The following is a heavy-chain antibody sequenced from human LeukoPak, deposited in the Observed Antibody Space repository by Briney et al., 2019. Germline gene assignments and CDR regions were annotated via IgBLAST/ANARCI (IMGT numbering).Heavy chain of an antibody. V-gene: IGHV3-21*01. D-gene: IGHD3-3*01. J-gene: IGHJ3*02. CDR3: AGDRDFGVVMFAFDI. Sequence: GGSLRLSCAASGFTFSSYSINWVRQAPGKGLEWVSSISSSSSYIYYADSVKGRFTISRDNAKNSLYLQMNSLRAEDTAVYYCAGDRDFGVVMFAFDIWGQGTMVTVSS. CDR2: ISSSSSYI. CDR1: GFTFSSYS.